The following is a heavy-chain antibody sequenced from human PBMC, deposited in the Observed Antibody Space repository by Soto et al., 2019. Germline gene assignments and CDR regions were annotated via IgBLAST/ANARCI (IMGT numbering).Heavy chain of an antibody. CDR2: IIPIFGTA. CDR3: ARDSSGPVPHDASDI. J-gene: IGHJ3*02. CDR1: GGTFSSYA. V-gene: IGHV1-69*13. D-gene: IGHD3-22*01. Sequence: SVKVSCKASGGTFSSYAISWVRQAPGQGLEWMGGIIPIFGTANYAQKFQGRVTITADESTSTAYMELSSLRSEGTAVYYCARDSSGPVPHDASDIWGQGTMVTVSS.